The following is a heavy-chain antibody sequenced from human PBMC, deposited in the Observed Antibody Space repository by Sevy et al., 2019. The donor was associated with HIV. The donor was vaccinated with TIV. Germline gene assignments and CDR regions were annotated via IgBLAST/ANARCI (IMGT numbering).Heavy chain of an antibody. D-gene: IGHD4-17*01. V-gene: IGHV3-21*01. CDR3: ARDTHDYGDYDRDAFDI. CDR1: EFTFSSYS. Sequence: GSLRLSCATSEFTFSSYSMNWVRQAPGNGLEWVSSISGGGTYIYYADSVKGRFTISRDNAKNSLSLQMNSLRAEDTAVYYCARDTHDYGDYDRDAFDIWGQGTMVTVSS. CDR2: ISGGGTYI. J-gene: IGHJ3*02.